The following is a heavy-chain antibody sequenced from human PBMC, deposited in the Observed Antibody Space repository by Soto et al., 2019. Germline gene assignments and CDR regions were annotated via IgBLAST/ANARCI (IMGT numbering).Heavy chain of an antibody. CDR1: GFTFNNAY. V-gene: IGHV3-15*07. Sequence: EVQLVESGGGLVRPGGSLRLSCAASGFTFNNAYMNWVRQAPGKGLEWVGRIKSKTDGGTTDYAAPVKGRFTISRDDSGTTLYLQMNSLETEDTAVYFCTTSHFSSYWYPGWGFDSWGQGTLVTVSS. CDR3: TTSHFSSYWYPGWGFDS. D-gene: IGHD6-13*01. CDR2: IKSKTDGGTT. J-gene: IGHJ4*02.